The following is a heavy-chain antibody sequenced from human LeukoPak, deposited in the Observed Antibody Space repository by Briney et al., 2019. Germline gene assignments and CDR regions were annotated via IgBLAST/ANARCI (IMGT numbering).Heavy chain of an antibody. Sequence: GGSLRVSCTASGFTFSSYAMSWLRQAPGEGLEWVSVISTSGGNTYYADSVKGRFTISRDNVKNTLHLQMNSLRAEDTAVYYCEKCAPYGDSLDVWGQVTMLTVSS. CDR3: EKCAPYGDSLDV. D-gene: IGHD3-10*01. CDR2: ISTSGGNT. CDR1: GFTFSSYA. J-gene: IGHJ3*01. V-gene: IGHV3-23*01.